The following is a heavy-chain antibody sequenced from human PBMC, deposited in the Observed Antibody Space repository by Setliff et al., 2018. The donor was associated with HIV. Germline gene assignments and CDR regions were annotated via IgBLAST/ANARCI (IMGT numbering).Heavy chain of an antibody. J-gene: IGHJ5*02. CDR2: INTNSGSP. D-gene: IGHD4-17*01. V-gene: IGHV7-4-1*02. CDR1: GYSFMNYA. CDR3: ARALYGDYGGDINWFDP. Sequence: ASVKVSCKASGYSFMNYAMNWVRRAPGQGLEWMGWINTNSGSPTYAQAFTGRFVFSVDTSVTTAYLEISSLKAEDTAVYYCARALYGDYGGDINWFDPWGQGTLVTVSS.